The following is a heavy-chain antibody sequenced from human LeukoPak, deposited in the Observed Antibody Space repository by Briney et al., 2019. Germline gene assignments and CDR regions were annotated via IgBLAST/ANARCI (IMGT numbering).Heavy chain of an antibody. Sequence: PSETLSLTCTVSGGSISGHYWSWLRQPPGKGLECLGYMFYSGSTNYNPSLKSRVTISLGTSRNQFSLKLTSVTAADTAVYFCARGSRRVVPDPKKGDHYFRDVWGKGTTVSVSS. CDR3: ARGSRRVVPDPKKGDHYFRDV. D-gene: IGHD2-2*01. CDR2: MFYSGST. J-gene: IGHJ6*03. CDR1: GGSISGHY. V-gene: IGHV4-59*11.